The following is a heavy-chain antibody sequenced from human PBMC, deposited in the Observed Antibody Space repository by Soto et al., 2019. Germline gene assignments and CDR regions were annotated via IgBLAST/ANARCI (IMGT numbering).Heavy chain of an antibody. CDR2: IIPMFGIG. CDR1: GGSFSKYG. Sequence: QVQLVQSGAEVKMPGSSVRVSCKASGGSFSKYGISWVRQAPGQGLEWMGGIIPMFGIGNYAEKFLGRVTITADEAASTSHMEVISLRSEDNAVYFCARGYRENYFPAMHVPDQGTTDTVSS. J-gene: IGHJ6*02. D-gene: IGHD1-26*01. CDR3: ARGYRENYFPAMHV. V-gene: IGHV1-69*01.